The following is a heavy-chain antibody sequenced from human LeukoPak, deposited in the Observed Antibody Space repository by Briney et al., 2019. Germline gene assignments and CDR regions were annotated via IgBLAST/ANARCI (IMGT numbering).Heavy chain of an antibody. CDR3: ARGHLDYGDFLIDY. V-gene: IGHV4-61*09. CDR1: GGSITSGSYS. J-gene: IGHJ4*02. CDR2: IYTTGST. D-gene: IGHD4-17*01. Sequence: SETLSLTCTVSGGSITSGSYSWSWIRLPAGKGLEWIGHIYTTGSTNYNPSLKSRVTISVDTSKNQFSLKLSSVTAADTAVYYCARGHLDYGDFLIDYWGQGTLVTVSS.